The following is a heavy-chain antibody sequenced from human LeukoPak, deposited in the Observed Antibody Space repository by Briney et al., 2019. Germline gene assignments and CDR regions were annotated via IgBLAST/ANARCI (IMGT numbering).Heavy chain of an antibody. V-gene: IGHV1-8*01. D-gene: IGHD3-9*01. CDR3: ARLSDILTDSCFDY. CDR2: MNPNSGNT. J-gene: IGHJ4*02. CDR1: GYTFTSYD. Sequence: GASVKVSCKASGYTFTSYDINWVRQATGQGLEWMGWMNPNSGNTGYAQKFQGRVTMTRNTSISTAYMELSRLRSDDTAVYYCARLSDILTDSCFDYWGQGTLVTVSS.